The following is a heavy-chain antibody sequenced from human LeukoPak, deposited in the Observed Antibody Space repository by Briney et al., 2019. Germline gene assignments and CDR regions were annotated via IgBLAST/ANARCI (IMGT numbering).Heavy chain of an antibody. J-gene: IGHJ4*02. CDR3: ARAGSGHYTY. CDR2: TYYRSKWFY. CDR1: GDSVSANSVT. Sequence: SQTLSLTCVISGDSVSANSVTWHWLRQSPSRGLEWLGRTYYRSKWFYDFAPSVRSRITINADTSKNQFSLHLNSVTPEDTAVYYCARAGSGHYTYWGQGTLVTVSP. V-gene: IGHV6-1*01. D-gene: IGHD3-10*01.